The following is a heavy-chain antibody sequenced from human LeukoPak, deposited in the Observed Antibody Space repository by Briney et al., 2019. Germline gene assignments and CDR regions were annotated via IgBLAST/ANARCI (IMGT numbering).Heavy chain of an antibody. D-gene: IGHD4-17*01. Sequence: GGSLRLSCAASGFTFSSYSMNWVRQAPGKGLEWVSSISSSSSYIYYADSVKGRFTISRDNAKNSLYLQMNSLRAEDTAVYYCARGGVTTRRGEFYYWGQGTLVTAST. CDR1: GFTFSSYS. CDR3: ARGGVTTRRGEFYY. CDR2: ISSSSSYI. V-gene: IGHV3-21*01. J-gene: IGHJ4*02.